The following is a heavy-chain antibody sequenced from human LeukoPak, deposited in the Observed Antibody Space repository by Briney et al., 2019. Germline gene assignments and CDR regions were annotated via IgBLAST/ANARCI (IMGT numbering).Heavy chain of an antibody. V-gene: IGHV3-7*01. J-gene: IGHJ4*02. D-gene: IGHD6-19*01. Sequence: GGSLRLSCTASGFTFSRYWMSWVRQAPGKGLEWVANIKQDGSEKYYVDSVKDRFTISRDNANNSLYLQMNSLRAEDTAVYYCARGHWLDSFDYWGQGTLVTVSS. CDR2: IKQDGSEK. CDR3: ARGHWLDSFDY. CDR1: GFTFSRYW.